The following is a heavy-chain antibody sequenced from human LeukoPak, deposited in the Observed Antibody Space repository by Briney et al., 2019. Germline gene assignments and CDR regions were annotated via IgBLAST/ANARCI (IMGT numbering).Heavy chain of an antibody. CDR2: INHSGST. CDR1: GGPFSGYY. Sequence: SETLSLTCAVYGGPFSGYYWSWIRQPPGKGLEWIGEINHSGSTNYNPSLKSRVTISVDTSKNQFSLKLSSVTAADTAVYYCARQQGSSGWEDYWGQGTLVTVSS. D-gene: IGHD6-19*01. V-gene: IGHV4-34*01. J-gene: IGHJ4*02. CDR3: ARQQGSSGWEDY.